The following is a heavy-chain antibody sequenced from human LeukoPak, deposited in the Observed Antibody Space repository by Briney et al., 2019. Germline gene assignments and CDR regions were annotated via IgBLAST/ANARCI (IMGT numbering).Heavy chain of an antibody. CDR2: ISSSSSYI. J-gene: IGHJ4*02. V-gene: IGHV3-21*01. D-gene: IGHD6-13*01. CDR3: ARGLIAAAGKYYFDY. CDR1: GFTFSSYS. Sequence: GGSLRLSCAASGFTFSSYSMNWVRQAPGKGLEWVSSISSSSSYIYYADSVKGRFTISRDNAKNSLYLQMNSLRAEDTAVYYCARGLIAAAGKYYFDYWGQGTLVTVSS.